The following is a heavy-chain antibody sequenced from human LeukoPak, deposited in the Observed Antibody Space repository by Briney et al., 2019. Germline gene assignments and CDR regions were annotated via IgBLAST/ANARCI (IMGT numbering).Heavy chain of an antibody. J-gene: IGHJ6*02. CDR2: ISYDGSSE. CDR3: AKELYNYGDYGAEGLDV. CDR1: GFTFGNYG. Sequence: PGRSLRLSCAVSGFTFGNYGMHWVRQAPGKGLEWVALISYDGSSEYYAGSVKGRFTISRDNSKITVYLQTNSLKAEDTAVYYCAKELYNYGDYGAEGLDVGGQGTTVTVS. D-gene: IGHD4-17*01. V-gene: IGHV3-30*18.